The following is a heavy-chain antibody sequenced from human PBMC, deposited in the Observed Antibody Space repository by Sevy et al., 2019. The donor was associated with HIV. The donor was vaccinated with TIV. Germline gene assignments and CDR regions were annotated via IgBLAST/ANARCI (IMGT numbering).Heavy chain of an antibody. D-gene: IGHD1-7*01. Sequence: ASVKVSCKASGYTFTGDYLHWVRQAPGQGLEWMGRVYPNSGGTNYAQKFQGRVTMTRDTSISTAYMELSRLRSDDTAVYYCARDGGGGTTNSGMDVWGQGTRVTVSS. CDR1: GYTFTGDY. J-gene: IGHJ6*02. V-gene: IGHV1-2*06. CDR2: VYPNSGGT. CDR3: ARDGGGGTTNSGMDV.